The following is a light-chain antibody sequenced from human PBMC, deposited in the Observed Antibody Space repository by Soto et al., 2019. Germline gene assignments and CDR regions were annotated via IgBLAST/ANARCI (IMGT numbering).Light chain of an antibody. V-gene: IGKV2-30*01. CDR3: KQGTHWPPYT. CDR1: QSLVYSDGNTY. J-gene: IGKJ2*01. CDR2: KVS. Sequence: DVVMTQSPLSLPVTLGQPASISCRSSQSLVYSDGNTYLHWFQQRPGQSPRRLIYKVSNRDSGVPDRFSGSGSGTDFTLKISRVEAEDVGVYYCKQGTHWPPYTFGQGTKLEIK.